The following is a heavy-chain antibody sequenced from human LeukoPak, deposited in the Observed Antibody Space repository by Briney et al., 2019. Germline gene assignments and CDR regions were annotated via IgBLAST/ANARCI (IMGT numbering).Heavy chain of an antibody. V-gene: IGHV4-38-2*02. Sequence: SETLCLTCTVSGHSISTTYYWGWIRQPPGMGLEWIGSLYHSGSTYYTPSLRSQVTISVDTSKNQFSLKLSSVTAADTAVYYCARLPAPIYYFDYWGQGTLVTVSS. CDR2: LYHSGST. D-gene: IGHD2-2*01. J-gene: IGHJ4*02. CDR3: ARLPAPIYYFDY. CDR1: GHSISTTYY.